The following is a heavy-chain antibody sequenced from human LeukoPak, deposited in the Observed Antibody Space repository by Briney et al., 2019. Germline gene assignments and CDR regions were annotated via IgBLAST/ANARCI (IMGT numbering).Heavy chain of an antibody. CDR3: ARLRGYSGYTVRYYYYMDV. D-gene: IGHD5-12*01. CDR1: GGSFSGYY. V-gene: IGHV4-34*01. Sequence: PSETLSLTCAVYGGSFSGYYWSWIRQPPGKGLEWIGEINHSGGTNYNPSLKSLVTISVDTCKDQFSLKLRSVTAADMAVYYCARLRGYSGYTVRYYYYMDVWGKGTTVTISS. J-gene: IGHJ6*03. CDR2: INHSGGT.